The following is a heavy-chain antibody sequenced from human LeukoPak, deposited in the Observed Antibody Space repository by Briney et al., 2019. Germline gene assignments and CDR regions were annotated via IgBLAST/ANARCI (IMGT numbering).Heavy chain of an antibody. D-gene: IGHD3-10*01. CDR3: ASRFGTGNLNWFDP. CDR1: GFTFTSDW. J-gene: IGHJ5*02. CDR2: TYLRDSQT. Sequence: GESLKISCKVSGFTFTSDWIAWVRQTPGKGLEWMGITYLRDSQTRYSPSFQCQVTISVDKPTTTAYLQWRSLEASDTAMYYCASRFGTGNLNWFDPWGQGTLVTVSS. V-gene: IGHV5-51*04.